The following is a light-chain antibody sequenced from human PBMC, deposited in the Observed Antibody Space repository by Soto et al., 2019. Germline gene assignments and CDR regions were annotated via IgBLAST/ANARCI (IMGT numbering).Light chain of an antibody. Sequence: EIVLTQSPATLSLSPGERATLSCGASQSINNNYLAWYQQKPGLAPRLLIYDASTRAAGIPDRFSGSGSGTYFTLTLSRLEPEDFAVYYCQQFDNLITFGGGTKVEIK. CDR2: DAS. CDR3: QQFDNLIT. J-gene: IGKJ4*01. V-gene: IGKV3D-20*01. CDR1: QSINNNY.